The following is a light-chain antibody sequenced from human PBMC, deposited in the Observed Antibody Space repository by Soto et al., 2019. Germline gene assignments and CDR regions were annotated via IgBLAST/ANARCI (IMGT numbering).Light chain of an antibody. J-gene: IGKJ2*01. CDR1: QSVLYSSNNKNY. CDR2: WAS. V-gene: IGKV4-1*01. CDR3: QQYYSSPYT. Sequence: EIVMTQSPATLSVSPGERATFSCRASQSVLYSSNNKNYLAWYQQKPGQPPKLLIYWASTRESGVPDRFSGSGSGTDFTLTISTLQTEDAAVYYCQQYYSSPYTFGQGTKLEIK.